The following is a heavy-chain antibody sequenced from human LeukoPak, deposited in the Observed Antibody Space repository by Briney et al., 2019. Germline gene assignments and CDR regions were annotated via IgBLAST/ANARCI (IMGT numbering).Heavy chain of an antibody. CDR2: ISRNGPT. CDR1: GFTFGTHD. J-gene: IGHJ4*02. D-gene: IGHD6-19*01. CDR3: ERLAVAVNFDY. V-gene: IGHV3-23*01. Sequence: GGSLRLSCAASGFTFGTHDMQWVRQAPGKGLEWVSGISRNGPTYYSDSVRGRFTISRDNSKDTLYLQMSSLRAEDTAVYYCERLAVAVNFDYWGQGTLVTVSS.